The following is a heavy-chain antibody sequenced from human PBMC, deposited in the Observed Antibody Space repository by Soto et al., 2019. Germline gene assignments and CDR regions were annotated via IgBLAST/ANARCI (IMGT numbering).Heavy chain of an antibody. CDR1: GYTLTSYD. D-gene: IGHD3-22*01. V-gene: IGHV1-8*01. CDR2: MNPNSGNT. J-gene: IGHJ6*02. Sequence: QVQLVQSGAEVKKPGASVKVSCKTSGYTLTSYDISWVRQATGQGLEWMGWMNPNSGNTGYAQKFQGRVTMTRNTSISTAYMDLSSLRSEDTAVYYCAREVVSRGMDVWGQGTTVTVSS. CDR3: AREVVSRGMDV.